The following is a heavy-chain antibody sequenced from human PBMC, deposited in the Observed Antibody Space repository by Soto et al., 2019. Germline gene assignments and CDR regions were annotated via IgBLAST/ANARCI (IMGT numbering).Heavy chain of an antibody. CDR2: IYYSGST. Sequence: SETLSLTCTVSGGSISSYYWSWIRQPPGKGLEWIGYIYYSGSTNYNPSLKSRVTISVDTSKNQFSLKLSSVTAADTAVYYCARHFRDGHQLLWLNWFDPWGQGTLVTVSS. V-gene: IGHV4-59*08. CDR3: ARHFRDGHQLLWLNWFDP. J-gene: IGHJ5*02. D-gene: IGHD2-2*01. CDR1: GGSISSYY.